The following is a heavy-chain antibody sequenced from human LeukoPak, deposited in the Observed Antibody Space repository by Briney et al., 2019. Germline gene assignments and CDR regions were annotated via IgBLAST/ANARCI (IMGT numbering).Heavy chain of an antibody. Sequence: SETLSLTCTVSGGSISSSSYYWGWIRQPPGKGLEWIGTIYYSGSTYYTPSLKSRVTLSVDTSKNQFSLKLSSVTAADTAVYYCARDGRYCSSTSCYPPGMDVWGKGTTVTVSS. D-gene: IGHD2-2*01. CDR3: ARDGRYCSSTSCYPPGMDV. CDR1: GGSISSSSYY. J-gene: IGHJ6*04. CDR2: IYYSGST. V-gene: IGHV4-39*07.